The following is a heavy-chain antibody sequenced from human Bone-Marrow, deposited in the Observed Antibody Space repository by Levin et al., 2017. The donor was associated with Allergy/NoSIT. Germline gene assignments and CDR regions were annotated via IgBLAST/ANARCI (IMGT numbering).Heavy chain of an antibody. CDR2: INSNGGNT. D-gene: IGHD1-26*01. CDR1: GFAFSNYV. Sequence: SGESLKISCAASGFAFSNYVMHWVRQAPGEGLQWVSSINSNGGNTYYADSVKGRFTISRDNSKNALYLQMNSLRAEDTALYYCARGTYGSFDYWGQGTLVTVSS. CDR3: ARGTYGSFDY. V-gene: IGHV3-23*01. J-gene: IGHJ4*02.